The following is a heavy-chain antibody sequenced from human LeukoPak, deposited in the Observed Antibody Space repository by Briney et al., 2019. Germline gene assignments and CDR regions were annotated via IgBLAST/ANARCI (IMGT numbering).Heavy chain of an antibody. CDR3: ASYYYDSSGYYLDY. V-gene: IGHV4-59*01. D-gene: IGHD3-22*01. CDR2: IYYSGST. CDR1: GGSISSYY. J-gene: IGHJ4*02. Sequence: SGTLSLTCTVSGGSISSYYWSWIRQPPGKGLEWTGYIYYSGSTNYNPSLKSQVTISVDTSKNQFSLKLSSVTAADTAVYYCASYYYDSSGYYLDYWGQGTLVTVSS.